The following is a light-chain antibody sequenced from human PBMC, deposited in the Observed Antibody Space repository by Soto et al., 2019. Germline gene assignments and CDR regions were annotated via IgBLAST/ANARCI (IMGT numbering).Light chain of an antibody. CDR3: QQRSNWPLT. Sequence: EIVLTQSPATLSLSPGERSTLSCRASQSVSSYLAWYQQKPGQAPRLLIYDASNRATGIPARFSGSGSGTDFTLTIISLEPEDFAVYYCQQRSNWPLTFGGGTRGDI. J-gene: IGKJ4*01. V-gene: IGKV3-11*01. CDR1: QSVSSY. CDR2: DAS.